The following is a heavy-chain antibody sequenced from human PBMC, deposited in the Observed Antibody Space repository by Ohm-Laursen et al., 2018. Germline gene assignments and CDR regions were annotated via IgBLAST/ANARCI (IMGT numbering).Heavy chain of an antibody. CDR1: GFTFNDHY. Sequence: SLRLFCSASGFTFNDHYMDWVRQAPGKGLEWVARSRNKAKRYTTEYAASVKGRFTISRDDSKNSLYLQMNSLETEDTAVYYCARARALGGDSYSFDYWGQGTLVTVSS. CDR3: ARARALGGDSYSFDY. J-gene: IGHJ4*02. V-gene: IGHV3-72*01. CDR2: SRNKAKRYTT. D-gene: IGHD2-21*02.